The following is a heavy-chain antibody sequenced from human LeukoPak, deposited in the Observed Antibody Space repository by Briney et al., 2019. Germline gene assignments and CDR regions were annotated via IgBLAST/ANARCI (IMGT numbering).Heavy chain of an antibody. Sequence: PSETLSLTCTVSGGSISSSSYYWGWIRQPPGKGLEWIGSIYYSGSTYYNPSLKSRVTISIDTSKNQFSLKLSSVTAADTAVHYCASDVPGLMAFDYWGQGTLVTVSS. J-gene: IGHJ4*02. CDR1: GGSISSSSYY. D-gene: IGHD2-8*01. CDR3: ASDVPGLMAFDY. V-gene: IGHV4-39*01. CDR2: IYYSGST.